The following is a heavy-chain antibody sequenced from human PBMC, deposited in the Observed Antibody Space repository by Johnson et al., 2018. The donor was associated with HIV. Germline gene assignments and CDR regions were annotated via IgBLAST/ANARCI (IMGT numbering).Heavy chain of an antibody. CDR1: GFTFSSYG. V-gene: IGHV3-30*02. Sequence: QVQLVESGGGLVQPGGSLRLSCAGSGFTFSSYGMHWVRQAPGKGLEWVSFIRYDGSDKHYADSVKGRFTISRDNSKNTLYLQMNSLRAEDTAVYYCAKRHGPIVGATHDGFDIWGQGTMGTVSS. CDR3: AKRHGPIVGATHDGFDI. CDR2: IRYDGSDK. J-gene: IGHJ3*02. D-gene: IGHD1-26*01.